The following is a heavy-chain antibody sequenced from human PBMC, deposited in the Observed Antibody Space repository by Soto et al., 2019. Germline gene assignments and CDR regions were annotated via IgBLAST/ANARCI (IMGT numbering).Heavy chain of an antibody. V-gene: IGHV3-15*07. CDR2: IIRKIDGEAT. CDR1: GFSFSNAW. CDR3: TTGSVEGV. J-gene: IGHJ6*02. Sequence: EVQLVESGGGLVKPGESLRLSCAASGFSFSNAWMNWVRQAPGKGLEWVGRIIRKIDGEATDYAGPVKGRFTVFRDDSKSALYLQMNSLKGDDTAVYYCTTGSVEGVWGQGTTVTVS. D-gene: IGHD2-15*01.